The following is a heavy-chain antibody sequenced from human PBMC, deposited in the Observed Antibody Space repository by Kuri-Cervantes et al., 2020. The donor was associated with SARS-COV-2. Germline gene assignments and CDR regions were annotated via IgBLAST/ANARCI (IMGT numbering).Heavy chain of an antibody. CDR1: GGSIISYY. CDR2: IIHSGST. CDR3: ARIGRFLEWLLSVGGYYYYMDV. J-gene: IGHJ6*03. V-gene: IGHV4-34*12. Sequence: SETLSLTCTVSGGSIISYYWSWIRQPPGKGLEWIGEIIHSGSTNYNPSLKSRVTISVDTSKNQFSLKLSSVTAADTAVYYCARIGRFLEWLLSVGGYYYYMDVWGKGTTVTVSS. D-gene: IGHD3-3*01.